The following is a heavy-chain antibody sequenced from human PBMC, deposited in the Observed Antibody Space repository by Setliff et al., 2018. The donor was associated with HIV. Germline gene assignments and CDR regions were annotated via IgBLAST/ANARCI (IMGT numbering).Heavy chain of an antibody. CDR1: GFSFSLYA. CDR3: ARWGSGSYERVFDY. D-gene: IGHD1-26*01. Sequence: GGSLRLSCKATGFSFSLYAMSWVRQAPGKGLEWVSSISGSGRKTYYGDSVKGRFTISRDNSWDTVDLQMNTLRAEDTAVYFCARWGSGSYERVFDYWGQGMLVTVSS. CDR2: ISGSGRKT. V-gene: IGHV3-23*01. J-gene: IGHJ4*02.